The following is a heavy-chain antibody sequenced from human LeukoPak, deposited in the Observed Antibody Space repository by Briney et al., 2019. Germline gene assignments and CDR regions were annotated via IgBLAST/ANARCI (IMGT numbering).Heavy chain of an antibody. V-gene: IGHV4-4*07. CDR1: GGSISSYY. CDR3: ARRGSMIIQKYYFDY. Sequence: PSETLSLTCTVSGGSISSYYWSWIRQPAGKGLEWIGRIYTSGSTNYNPSLKSRVTISVDTSKNQFSLKLSSVTAADTAVYYCARRGSMIIQKYYFDYWGQGTLVTVSS. CDR2: IYTSGST. D-gene: IGHD3-22*01. J-gene: IGHJ4*02.